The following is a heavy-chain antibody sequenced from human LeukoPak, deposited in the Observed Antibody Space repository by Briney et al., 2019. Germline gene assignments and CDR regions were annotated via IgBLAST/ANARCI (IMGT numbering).Heavy chain of an antibody. D-gene: IGHD5-18*01. CDR3: ASTGYSYAVNEIHAFDI. Sequence: PSETLSLTCTVSDGSISISTYYWGWIRQPPGKGLEWIGNIHYSGTTFYIPSLKSRVTISVDTSKNQFSLKLSSVTAADTAVYYCASTGYSYAVNEIHAFDIWGQGTMVTVSS. CDR2: IHYSGTT. CDR1: DGSISISTYY. V-gene: IGHV4-39*01. J-gene: IGHJ3*02.